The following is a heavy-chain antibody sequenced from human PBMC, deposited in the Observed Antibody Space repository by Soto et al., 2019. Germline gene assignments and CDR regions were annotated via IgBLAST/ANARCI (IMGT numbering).Heavy chain of an antibody. D-gene: IGHD7-27*01. Sequence: GGSLRLSCAASGFTVSSNYMSWVRQAPGKGLEWVSVIYSGGSTYYADSVKGRFTISRHNSKNTPYLQMNSLRAEDTAVYYCARAKNWGSGNDAFDIWGQGTMVTVSS. CDR1: GFTVSSNY. V-gene: IGHV3-53*04. CDR2: IYSGGST. J-gene: IGHJ3*02. CDR3: ARAKNWGSGNDAFDI.